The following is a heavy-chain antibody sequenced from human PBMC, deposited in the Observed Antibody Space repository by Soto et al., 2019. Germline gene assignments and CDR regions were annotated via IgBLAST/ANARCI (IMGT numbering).Heavy chain of an antibody. CDR3: ARDIGSYAYGEGY. D-gene: IGHD3-10*01. V-gene: IGHV4-4*07. Sequence: PSETLSLTCSVSGGSINSYWWSWIRQPAGKGLEWIGRVYSSGTTDYNPSLNSQATLSVETSKNQFSLKLSSVTAADTAVYYCARDIGSYAYGEGYWGQGIQVTVSS. J-gene: IGHJ4*02. CDR2: VYSSGTT. CDR1: GGSINSYW.